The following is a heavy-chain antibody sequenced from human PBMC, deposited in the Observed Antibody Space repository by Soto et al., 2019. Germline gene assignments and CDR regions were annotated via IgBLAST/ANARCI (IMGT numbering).Heavy chain of an antibody. V-gene: IGHV4-59*01. Sequence: ETLSLTCTVSGGSISSYYWSWIRQPPGKGLEWIGYIYYSGSTNYNPSLKSRVTISVDTSKNQFSLKLSSVTAADTAVYYCARVNSSSYYYYYMDVWGKGTTVTVSS. CDR2: IYYSGST. D-gene: IGHD6-13*01. CDR3: ARVNSSSYYYYYMDV. J-gene: IGHJ6*03. CDR1: GGSISSYY.